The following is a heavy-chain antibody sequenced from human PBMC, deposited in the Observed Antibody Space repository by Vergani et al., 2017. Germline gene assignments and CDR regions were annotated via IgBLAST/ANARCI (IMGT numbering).Heavy chain of an antibody. CDR2: INPNSGGT. J-gene: IGHJ6*03. V-gene: IGHV1-2*02. CDR1: GYTFTGYY. CDR3: ARDXSSSWPYYYYYMDV. Sequence: QVQLVQSGAEVKKPGASLEVSCKASGYTFTGYYMHWVRQAPGQGLEWMGWINPNSGGTNYAQKFQGRVTMTRDTSISTAYMELSRLRSDDTAVYYCARDXSSSWPYYYYYMDVWGKGTTVTVSS. D-gene: IGHD6-13*01.